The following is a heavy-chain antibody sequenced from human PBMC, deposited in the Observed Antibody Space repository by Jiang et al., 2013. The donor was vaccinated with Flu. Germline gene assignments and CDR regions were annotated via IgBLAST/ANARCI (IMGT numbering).Heavy chain of an antibody. CDR3: ASSTMVRGVIDY. Sequence: GLVKPSETLSLTCTVSGGSISSYYWSWIRQPPGKGLEWIGYIYYSGSTNYNPSLKSRVTISVDTSKNQFSLKLSSVTAADTAVYYCASSTMVRGVIDYWGQGTLVTVSS. CDR1: GGSISSYY. V-gene: IGHV4-59*01. J-gene: IGHJ4*02. CDR2: IYYSGST. D-gene: IGHD3-10*01.